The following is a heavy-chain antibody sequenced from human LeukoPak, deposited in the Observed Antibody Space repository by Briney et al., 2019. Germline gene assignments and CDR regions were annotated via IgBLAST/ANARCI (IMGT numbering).Heavy chain of an antibody. CDR2: ISAYIGNT. J-gene: IGHJ6*03. V-gene: IGHV1-18*01. D-gene: IGHD6-13*01. CDR1: GYTFTSYG. CDR3: ARDGGPSVSSWYGGGYYYYYMDV. Sequence: ASVKVSCKASGYTFTSYGISWVRQAPGQGLEWMGWISAYIGNTNYAQKLQGRVTMTTDTSTSTAYMELRSLRSDDTAVYYCARDGGPSVSSWYGGGYYYYYMDVWGKGTTVTVSS.